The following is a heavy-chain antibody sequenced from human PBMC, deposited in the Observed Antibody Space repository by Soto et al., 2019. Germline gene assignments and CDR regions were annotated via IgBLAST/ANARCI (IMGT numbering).Heavy chain of an antibody. CDR1: GYTFTSHG. CDR2: ISAHNGDT. CDR3: ARMLRASNTDYYHYMDV. V-gene: IGHV1-18*01. D-gene: IGHD3-10*01. Sequence: QVQLVQSGGEVKKPGASVKVSCKASGYTFTSHGISWVRQAPGQGPEWMGWISAHNGDTNYAQKLQGRVTVTTDTSTSTAYMELRSLRSEDTSVYYCARMLRASNTDYYHYMDVWGKGTTVTVSS. J-gene: IGHJ6*03.